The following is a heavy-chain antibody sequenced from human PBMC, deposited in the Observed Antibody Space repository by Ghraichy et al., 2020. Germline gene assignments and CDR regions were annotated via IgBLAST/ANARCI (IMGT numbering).Heavy chain of an antibody. CDR2: ITSSSRTK. CDR1: GFTFDDYN. CDR3: ARGSKVVRFFYYDGMDV. V-gene: IGHV3-48*02. J-gene: IGHJ6*02. Sequence: GGSLRLSCVGSGFTFDDYNMNWVRQSPGKGLEWVSYITSSSRTKSYADSVKGRFTISRDNAHNSLDLQMNSLRDEDTAVYYCARGSKVVRFFYYDGMDVWGQGTTVTVSS. D-gene: IGHD4-23*01.